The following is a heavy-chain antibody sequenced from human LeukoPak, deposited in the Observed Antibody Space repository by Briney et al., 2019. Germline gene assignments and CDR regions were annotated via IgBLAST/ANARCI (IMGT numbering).Heavy chain of an antibody. J-gene: IGHJ4*02. V-gene: IGHV4-4*02. D-gene: IGHD2-8*01. Sequence: KTSETLSLTCGGSGGSISNTNWWSWFRQPPGQGLEWFGEISLTGLTHYTPSLESRVTVSLDKSKNQLSLNLTSVTAADTAVYYCSRENGAFSPFGYWGQGTLVTVLS. CDR1: GGSISNTNW. CDR3: SRENGAFSPFGY. CDR2: ISLTGLT.